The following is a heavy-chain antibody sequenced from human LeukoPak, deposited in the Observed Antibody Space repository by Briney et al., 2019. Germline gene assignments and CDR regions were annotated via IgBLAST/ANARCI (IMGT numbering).Heavy chain of an antibody. J-gene: IGHJ6*02. Sequence: GGSLRLSCAASGFTFSSYSMKWVRQAPGKGLEWVSSISSSSSYIYYADSVKGRFTISRDNAKNSLYLQMNSLRAEDTAVYYCARDGPYDYGDQIGIMDVWGQGTTVTVSS. CDR1: GFTFSSYS. V-gene: IGHV3-21*01. D-gene: IGHD4-17*01. CDR2: ISSSSSYI. CDR3: ARDGPYDYGDQIGIMDV.